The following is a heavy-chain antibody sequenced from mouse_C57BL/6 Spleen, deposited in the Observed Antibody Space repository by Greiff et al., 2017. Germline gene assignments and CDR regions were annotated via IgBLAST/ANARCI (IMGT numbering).Heavy chain of an antibody. D-gene: IGHD3-3*01. Sequence: QVQLQQPGAELVMPGASVKLSCKASGYTFPSYWMHWVKQRPGQGLEWIGEIDPSDSYPNYNQKFKGKSTLTVAKSSSTAYMQLSSLTSEDSAVDYGARRAGMYARDCGGKGTAVTVSS. CDR3: ARRAGMYARDC. CDR2: IDPSDSYP. V-gene: IGHV1-69*01. CDR1: GYTFPSYW. J-gene: IGHJ4*01.